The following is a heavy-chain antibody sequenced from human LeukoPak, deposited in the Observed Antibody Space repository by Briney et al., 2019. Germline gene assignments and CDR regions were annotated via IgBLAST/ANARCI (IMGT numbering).Heavy chain of an antibody. V-gene: IGHV4-30-2*01. J-gene: IGHJ5*02. CDR2: IYHSGST. Sequence: PSETLSLTCAVSGDSISSGGYSWSWIRQPPGKGLEWIGYIYHSGSTYYNPSLKSRVPISVDRSKNQLHLNLSSVTATDTAVYACARERKSDSPGFDPWGQGPRVTVSS. CDR3: ARERKSDSPGFDP. CDR1: GDSISSGGYS. D-gene: IGHD3-22*01.